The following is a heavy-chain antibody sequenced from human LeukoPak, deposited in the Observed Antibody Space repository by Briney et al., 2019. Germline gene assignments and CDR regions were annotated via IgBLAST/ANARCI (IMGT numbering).Heavy chain of an antibody. Sequence: SETLSLTCTVSGGSISGGSYYWSWIRQPPGKGLEWIGYISYSGSTNYNPSLKSRVTISVDTSKNQFSLRLNSVTAADTAVYYCASWGATSFSYYDFDYWGQGTLVTVSS. CDR3: ASWGATSFSYYDFDY. CDR2: ISYSGST. V-gene: IGHV4-61*01. CDR1: GGSISGGSYY. J-gene: IGHJ4*02. D-gene: IGHD3-3*01.